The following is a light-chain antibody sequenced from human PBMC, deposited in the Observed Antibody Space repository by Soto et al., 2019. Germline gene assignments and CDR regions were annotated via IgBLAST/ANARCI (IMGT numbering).Light chain of an antibody. CDR2: GAS. CDR3: QQYGISPLT. CDR1: QSVSSSF. Sequence: EIVLTQSPGTLSLSPGERATLSCRASQSVSSSFLAWYQQKPGQAPRLLIYGASSRATGIPDRFSGSGSGTDFTLTISRLEPEDVAVYYFQQYGISPLTFGGGTKVEIK. V-gene: IGKV3-20*01. J-gene: IGKJ4*01.